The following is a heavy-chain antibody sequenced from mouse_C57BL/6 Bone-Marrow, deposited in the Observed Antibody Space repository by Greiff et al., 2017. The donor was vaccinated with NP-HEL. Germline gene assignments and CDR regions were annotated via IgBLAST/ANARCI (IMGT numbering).Heavy chain of an antibody. Sequence: VKLVESGAELARPGASVKLSCKASGYTFTSYGISWVKQRTGQGLEWIGEIYPRSGNTYYNEKFKGKATLTADKSSSTAYMELRSLTSEDSAVYFCATPLYDGPLYFDYWGQGTTLTVSS. CDR1: GYTFTSYG. D-gene: IGHD2-3*01. V-gene: IGHV1-81*01. CDR3: ATPLYDGPLYFDY. CDR2: IYPRSGNT. J-gene: IGHJ2*01.